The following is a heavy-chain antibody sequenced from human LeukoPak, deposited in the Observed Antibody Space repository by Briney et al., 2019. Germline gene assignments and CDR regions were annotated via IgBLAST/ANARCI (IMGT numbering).Heavy chain of an antibody. D-gene: IGHD6-13*01. CDR1: GYTFTSYY. CDR2: INPRGGST. V-gene: IGHV1-46*01. Sequence: ASVKVSCKASGYTFTSYYMHWVRQAPGQGLEWMGIINPRGGSTSYAQSFQGRVAMTRDTSTSTVYMELSSLRSEDTAVYYCASTSDDSSSWDNLDYWCQGTLGTVSS. J-gene: IGHJ4*02. CDR3: ASTSDDSSSWDNLDY.